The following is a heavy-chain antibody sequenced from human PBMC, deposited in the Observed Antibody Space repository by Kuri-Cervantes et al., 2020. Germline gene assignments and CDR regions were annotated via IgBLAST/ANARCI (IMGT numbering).Heavy chain of an antibody. CDR3: ARSPRGLGPYMDV. CDR1: GGSISSYY. J-gene: IGHJ6*03. V-gene: IGHV4-4*07. Sequence: SETLSLTCTVSGGSISSYYWSWIRQPAGKGLEWIGRIYSSGSTNYNPSLKSRVTISVDKSKNQFSLKLSSVTAADTAVYYCARSPRGLGPYMDVWGKGTTVTVSS. CDR2: IYSSGST. D-gene: IGHD3-10*01.